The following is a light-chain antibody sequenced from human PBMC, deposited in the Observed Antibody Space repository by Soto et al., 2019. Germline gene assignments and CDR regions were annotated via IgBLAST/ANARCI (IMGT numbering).Light chain of an antibody. Sequence: QSVLTQPASVSGSPGQSITISCTGTSSDVGSYNLVSWYQQHPGKAPKLMIYEGSKRPSGVSNRFSGSKSGNTASLTISGXXAEDEAXYYCCSYAGSSTFVVFGGGTKLTVL. CDR2: EGS. CDR3: CSYAGSSTFVV. CDR1: SSDVGSYNL. J-gene: IGLJ3*02. V-gene: IGLV2-23*03.